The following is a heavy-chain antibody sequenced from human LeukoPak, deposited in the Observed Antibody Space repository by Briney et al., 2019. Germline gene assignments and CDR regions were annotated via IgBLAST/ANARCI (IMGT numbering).Heavy chain of an antibody. J-gene: IGHJ3*02. D-gene: IGHD3-22*01. CDR3: ARDKDSSGYDNAFDI. Sequence: SETLSLTCTVSGGSISSYYWSWIRQPPGKGLEWIGYIYYSGSTNYNPSLKSRVTISVDTSKNQFSLKLSSVTAADTAVYYCARDKDSSGYDNAFDIWGQGTMVTVSS. CDR2: IYYSGST. V-gene: IGHV4-59*12. CDR1: GGSISSYY.